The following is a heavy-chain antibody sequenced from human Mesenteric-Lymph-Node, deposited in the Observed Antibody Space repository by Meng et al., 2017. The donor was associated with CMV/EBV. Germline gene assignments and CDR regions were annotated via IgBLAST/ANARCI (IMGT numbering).Heavy chain of an antibody. CDR1: GFTFSNYH. J-gene: IGHJ6*02. CDR3: ARDARGTFGMDV. Sequence: GESLKISCAASGFTFSNYHMIWVRQAPGKGLEWVSSISGASTYIYYADSVKGRFTISRDNSKNTLYLQMNSLRAEDTAVYYCARDARGTFGMDVWGQGTTVTVSS. CDR2: ISGASTYI. V-gene: IGHV3-21*04. D-gene: IGHD3-16*01.